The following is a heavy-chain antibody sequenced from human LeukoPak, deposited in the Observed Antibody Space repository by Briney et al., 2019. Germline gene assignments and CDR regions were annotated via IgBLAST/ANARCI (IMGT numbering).Heavy chain of an antibody. D-gene: IGHD4-17*01. CDR1: GGSISSGGYS. CDR3: ARGRIFIPTTVTTSSDAFDI. Sequence: SETLSLTCAASGGSISSGGYSWSWIRQPPGKGLEWIGYIYHSGSTYYNPSLKSRVTISVDRSKNQFSLKLSSVTAADTAVYYCARGRIFIPTTVTTSSDAFDIWGQGTMVTVSS. V-gene: IGHV4-30-2*01. CDR2: IYHSGST. J-gene: IGHJ3*02.